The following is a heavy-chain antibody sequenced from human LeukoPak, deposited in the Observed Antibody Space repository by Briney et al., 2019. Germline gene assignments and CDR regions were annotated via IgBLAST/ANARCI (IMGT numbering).Heavy chain of an antibody. Sequence: ASVKVSCKASGYTFTSYYMHWVRQAPGQGLGWMGIINPSGGSTYYAQKFQGRVTVTRDVSTSTVYMELSSLRSEDTAVYYCARPTATNSFDNWGQGTLVTVSS. V-gene: IGHV1-46*01. CDR1: GYTFTSYY. CDR2: INPSGGST. J-gene: IGHJ4*02. CDR3: ARPTATNSFDN. D-gene: IGHD1-26*01.